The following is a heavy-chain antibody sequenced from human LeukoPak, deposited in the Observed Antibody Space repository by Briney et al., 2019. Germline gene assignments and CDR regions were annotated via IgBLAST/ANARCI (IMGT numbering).Heavy chain of an antibody. CDR2: IYYSGST. V-gene: IGHV4-59*01. D-gene: IGHD2-2*01. Sequence: SETLSLTCTVSGGSISDYYWSWIRQPPGKGLEWIGYIYYSGSTTYNPSLKSRGTMSVDTGKNQFSLKLRSVPAADTAVYYCARGDFCSSSSCYLRPMDVWGKGTTVTVSS. J-gene: IGHJ6*03. CDR3: ARGDFCSSSSCYLRPMDV. CDR1: GGSISDYY.